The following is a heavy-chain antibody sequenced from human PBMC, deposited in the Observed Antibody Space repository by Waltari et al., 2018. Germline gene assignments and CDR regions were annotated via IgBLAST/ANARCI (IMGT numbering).Heavy chain of an antibody. V-gene: IGHV1-69*02. CDR1: GGTFSSYT. D-gene: IGHD2-8*02. CDR2: IIPILGIA. CDR3: ASATAVNWVVYYFDY. J-gene: IGHJ4*02. Sequence: QVQLVQSGAEVKKPGSSVKVSCKASGGTFSSYTISWVRQAPGQGLEWMGRIIPILGIANYAQKCQGRVTITADKSTLTAYMELCSLRSEDTAVYYCASATAVNWVVYYFDYWGQGTLVTVSS.